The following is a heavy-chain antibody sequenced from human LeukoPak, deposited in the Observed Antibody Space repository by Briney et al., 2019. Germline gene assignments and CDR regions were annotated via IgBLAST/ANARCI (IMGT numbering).Heavy chain of an antibody. Sequence: PGGSLRLSCAASRFNVSSNYMSWVRQAPGKGLEWVSFMYRGDRTYYADSVKGRFTMSRDDMKRTVYLQMDSLRTEDTAVYYCATSHCNAGSCYWFDPWGQGTLVTVSP. V-gene: IGHV3-66*01. D-gene: IGHD2-15*01. J-gene: IGHJ5*02. CDR1: RFNVSSNY. CDR3: ATSHCNAGSCYWFDP. CDR2: MYRGDRT.